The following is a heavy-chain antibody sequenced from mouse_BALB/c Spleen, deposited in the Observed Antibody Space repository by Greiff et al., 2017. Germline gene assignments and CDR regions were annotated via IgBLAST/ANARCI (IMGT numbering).Heavy chain of an antibody. D-gene: IGHD2-1*01. J-gene: IGHJ4*01. Sequence: EVKLQESGGGLVQPGGSLRLSCATSGFTFTDYYMSWVRQPPGKALEWLGFIRNKANGYTTEYSASVKGRFTISRDNSQSILYLQMNTLRAEDSATYYCARVYYGYAMDYWGQGTSVTVSS. CDR1: GFTFTDYY. CDR3: ARVYYGYAMDY. V-gene: IGHV7-3*02. CDR2: IRNKANGYTT.